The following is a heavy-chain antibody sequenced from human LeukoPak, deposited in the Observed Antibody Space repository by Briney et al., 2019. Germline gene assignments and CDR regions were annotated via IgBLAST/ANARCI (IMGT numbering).Heavy chain of an antibody. CDR1: GFTFSSYG. J-gene: IGHJ5*02. CDR2: IWYDGSKK. D-gene: IGHD3-3*01. Sequence: GRSLRLSCVASGFTFSSYGMHWVRQAPGQGLECVAVIWYDGSKKYYADSVKGRFTISRDNSRNTMDLQMNSLRVEDTAVYHCTRYDSSRFDPWGQGTLVIVSS. V-gene: IGHV3-33*03. CDR3: TRYDSSRFDP.